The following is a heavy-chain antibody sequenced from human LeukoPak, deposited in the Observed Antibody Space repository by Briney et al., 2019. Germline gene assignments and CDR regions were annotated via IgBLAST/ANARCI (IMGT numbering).Heavy chain of an antibody. V-gene: IGHV4-59*01. CDR3: ARVVAVAGTRYYYYYMDV. J-gene: IGHJ6*03. D-gene: IGHD6-19*01. Sequence: KTSETLSLTCTVSGGSISSYYWSWIRQPPGKGLEWIGYIYYSGSTNYNPSLKSRVTISVDTSKNQFSLKLSSVTAADTAVYYCARVVAVAGTRYYYYYMDVWGKGTTVTISS. CDR2: IYYSGST. CDR1: GGSISSYY.